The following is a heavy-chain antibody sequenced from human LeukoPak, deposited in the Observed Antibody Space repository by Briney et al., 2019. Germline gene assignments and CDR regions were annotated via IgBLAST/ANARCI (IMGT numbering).Heavy chain of an antibody. Sequence: ASVKVSCKASGYTFTSYGISWVRQAPGQGLEWMGWISAYNGNTNYAQKLQGRVTMTTDTSTSTAYMELRSLRSDDTAVYYCAKADPGQLGPNGGMDVWGQGTTVTVSS. CDR1: GYTFTSYG. V-gene: IGHV1-18*01. D-gene: IGHD6-13*01. J-gene: IGHJ6*02. CDR2: ISAYNGNT. CDR3: AKADPGQLGPNGGMDV.